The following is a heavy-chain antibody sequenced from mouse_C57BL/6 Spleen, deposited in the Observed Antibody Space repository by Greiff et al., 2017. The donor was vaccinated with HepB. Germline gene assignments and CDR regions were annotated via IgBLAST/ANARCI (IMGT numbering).Heavy chain of an antibody. V-gene: IGHV1-26*01. J-gene: IGHJ4*01. D-gene: IGHD2-2*01. Sequence: EVQLQQSGPELVKPGASVKISCKASGYTFTDYYMNWVKQSHGKSLEWIGDINPNNGGTSYNQKFKGKATLTVDKSSSTAYMELRSLTSEDSAVYYCAIYYGYDVGAMDYWGQGTSVTVSS. CDR1: GYTFTDYY. CDR3: AIYYGYDVGAMDY. CDR2: INPNNGGT.